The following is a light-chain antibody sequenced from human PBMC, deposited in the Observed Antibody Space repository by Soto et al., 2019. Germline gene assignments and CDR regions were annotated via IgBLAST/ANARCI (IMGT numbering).Light chain of an antibody. CDR3: QQYNSYAT. CDR2: KAS. Sequence: DIQMTQSPSSLSASVGDRVTITCRASQSISTWLAWYQQKPGKAPKLLIYKASSLERGVPSRFSSSGAGTEFTLTISSLHHDDFATYYCQQYNSYATFGQGTKVEIK. V-gene: IGKV1-5*03. CDR1: QSISTW. J-gene: IGKJ1*01.